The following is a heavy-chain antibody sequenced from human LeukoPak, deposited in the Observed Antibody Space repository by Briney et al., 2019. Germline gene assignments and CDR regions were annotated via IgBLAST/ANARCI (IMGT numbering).Heavy chain of an antibody. Sequence: GGSLRLSCAASGFTFSSYAMSWVRQAPGKGLEWVSAIGGSGGSTYYADSVKGRFTISRDNSKNTLYLQMNSLRAEDTAVYYCARDPYYDFWSGYPHYFDYWGQGTLVTVSS. D-gene: IGHD3-3*01. CDR1: GFTFSSYA. CDR2: IGGSGGST. V-gene: IGHV3-23*01. CDR3: ARDPYYDFWSGYPHYFDY. J-gene: IGHJ4*02.